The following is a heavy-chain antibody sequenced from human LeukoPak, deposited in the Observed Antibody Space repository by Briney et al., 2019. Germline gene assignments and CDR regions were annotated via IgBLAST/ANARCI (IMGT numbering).Heavy chain of an antibody. V-gene: IGHV4-59*08. CDR2: ISYSGTT. CDR1: GGSVSSDY. J-gene: IGHJ4*02. D-gene: IGHD2-21*02. CDR3: ATLRGASTAVFDS. Sequence: SETLSLTCTVSGGSVSSDYWSWNRQPPGKGLEWIGYISYSGTTNYNPSLKSRVTISVDTSKNQFSLKLSSVTAADTALYYCATLRGASTAVFDSWGQGALVTVSS.